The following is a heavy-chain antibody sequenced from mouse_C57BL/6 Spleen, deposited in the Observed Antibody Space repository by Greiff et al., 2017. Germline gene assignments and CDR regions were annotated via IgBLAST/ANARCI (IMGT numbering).Heavy chain of an antibody. CDR3: ARSPLITYYFDY. D-gene: IGHD1-1*01. CDR2: IRNKANGYTT. J-gene: IGHJ2*01. CDR1: GFTFTDYY. V-gene: IGHV7-3*01. Sequence: EVTLVESGGGLVQPGGSLSLSCAASGFTFTDYYMSWVRQPPGKALEWLGFIRNKANGYTTEYSASVKGRFTISRDNSQSILYLQMNALRAEDSATYYCARSPLITYYFDYWGQGTTLTVSS.